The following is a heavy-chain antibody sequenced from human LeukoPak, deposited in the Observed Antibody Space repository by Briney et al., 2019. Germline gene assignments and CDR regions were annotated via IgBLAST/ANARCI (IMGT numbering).Heavy chain of an antibody. V-gene: IGHV4-34*01. CDR3: ARTTRGGSDYYYYMDV. D-gene: IGHD3-16*01. CDR1: GGSFSGYY. Sequence: SETLSLTCAVYGGSFSGYYWSWIRQPPGKGLEWIGEINHSGSTNYNPSLKSRVTISVDTSKNQFSLKLSSVTAADTAVYYCARTTRGGSDYYYYMDVWGKGATVTVSS. CDR2: INHSGST. J-gene: IGHJ6*03.